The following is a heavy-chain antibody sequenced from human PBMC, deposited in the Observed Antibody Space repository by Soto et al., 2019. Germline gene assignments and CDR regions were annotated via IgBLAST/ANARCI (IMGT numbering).Heavy chain of an antibody. CDR3: ARVQVDTDMVLETKYYYPGMDV. D-gene: IGHD5-18*01. V-gene: IGHV4-31*03. CDR2: IYYSGST. Sequence: TLSLTCTVSGGSISSGGYCWSWIGQHPGKGLEWVGYIYYSGSTYYNPSLKSRVTISVDTSKNQFSLKLSSVTAADTAVYYCARVQVDTDMVLETKYYYPGMDVWGQGTTVTVSS. CDR1: GGSISSGGYC. J-gene: IGHJ6*02.